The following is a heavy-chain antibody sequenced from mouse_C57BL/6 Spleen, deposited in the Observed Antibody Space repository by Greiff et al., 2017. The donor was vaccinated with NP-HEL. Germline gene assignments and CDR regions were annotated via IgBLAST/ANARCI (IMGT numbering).Heavy chain of an antibody. CDR2: IDPENGDT. J-gene: IGHJ4*01. V-gene: IGHV14-4*01. D-gene: IGHD1-1*01. CDR3: TRTVVMGD. Sequence: EVQLQQSGAELVRPGASVKLSCTASGFNIKDDYMHWVKQRPEQGLEWIGWIDPENGDTEYASKFQGKATITADTSSNTAYLQLSSLTSDDTAVYYCTRTVVMGDWGQGASVTVSS. CDR1: GFNIKDDY.